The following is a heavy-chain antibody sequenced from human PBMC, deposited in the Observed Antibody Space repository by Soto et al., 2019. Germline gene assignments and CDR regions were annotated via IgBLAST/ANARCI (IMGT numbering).Heavy chain of an antibody. Sequence: PGESLKISCKGSGYSFTSYWIGWVRQMPGKGPEWMGIIYPGDSDTRYSPSFQGQVTISADKSISTAYLQWSSLKASDTAMYYCARQVAAHPGTYYYGMDVWGQGTTVTVSS. D-gene: IGHD1-7*01. CDR3: ARQVAAHPGTYYYGMDV. V-gene: IGHV5-51*01. CDR2: IYPGDSDT. J-gene: IGHJ6*02. CDR1: GYSFTSYW.